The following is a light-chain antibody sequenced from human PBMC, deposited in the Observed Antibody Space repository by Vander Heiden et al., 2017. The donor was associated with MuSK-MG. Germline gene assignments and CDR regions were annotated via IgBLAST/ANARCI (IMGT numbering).Light chain of an antibody. Sequence: VLTQSPATLSLSPGERAALSCRASESVSSHLAWYQQKPGQPPRLLIYDTFKRAAGIPARFSGSGYGTDFTLTISSREPEDFGIYYCQQRTNGPPPFTFGGGTTVEIK. CDR3: QQRTNGPPPFT. CDR2: DTF. V-gene: IGKV3-11*01. J-gene: IGKJ4*01. CDR1: ESVSSH.